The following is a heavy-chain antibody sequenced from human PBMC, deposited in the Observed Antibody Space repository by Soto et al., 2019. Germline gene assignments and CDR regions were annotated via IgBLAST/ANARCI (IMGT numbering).Heavy chain of an antibody. Sequence: ASVKVSCKVSGYTLPELSMHWVRQAPGKGLEWMGGFDPEDGETIYAQKFPGRVNMTEDTSTDTAYMELSSLRAEDTAVYYCATERGMVGVVIDAFDIWGQGTMVTVSS. D-gene: IGHD3-3*01. CDR1: GYTLPELS. CDR2: FDPEDGET. CDR3: ATERGMVGVVIDAFDI. J-gene: IGHJ3*02. V-gene: IGHV1-24*01.